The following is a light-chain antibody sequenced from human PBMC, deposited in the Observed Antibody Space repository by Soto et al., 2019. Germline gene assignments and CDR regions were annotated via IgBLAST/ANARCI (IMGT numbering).Light chain of an antibody. CDR1: QSVSSY. CDR3: QQYNNWPPWT. Sequence: IVLTQSPATLSLSPGERATLSCRASQSVSSYLAWYQQKPGQAPRLLIYDASNRATGIPARFSGSGSGTDFTLTISSLGPEDFAVYYCQQYNNWPPWTFGQGTKVDIK. CDR2: DAS. V-gene: IGKV3-11*01. J-gene: IGKJ1*01.